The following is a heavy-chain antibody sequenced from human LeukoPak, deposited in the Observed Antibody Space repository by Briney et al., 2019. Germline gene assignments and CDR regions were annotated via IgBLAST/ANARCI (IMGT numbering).Heavy chain of an antibody. CDR3: ARGEIAAEGRFDP. J-gene: IGHJ5*02. CDR2: INPNSGGT. V-gene: IGHV1-2*02. D-gene: IGHD6-13*01. Sequence: GASVKVSCKASGYTFTGYYMHWVRQAPGQGLEWMGLINPNSGGTNYAQKFQGRVTMTRDTSISTAYMELSRLRSDDTAVYYCARGEIAAEGRFDPWGQGTLVTVSS. CDR1: GYTFTGYY.